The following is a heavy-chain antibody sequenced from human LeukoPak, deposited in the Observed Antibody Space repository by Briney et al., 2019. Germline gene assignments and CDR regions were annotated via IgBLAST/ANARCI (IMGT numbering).Heavy chain of an antibody. CDR3: ARGFRYCSSTSCYVSGWFDP. J-gene: IGHJ5*02. V-gene: IGHV4-34*01. Sequence: SETLSLTCAVYGGSFSGYYWSWIRQPPGKGLEWIGEINHSRSTNYNPSLKSRVTISVDTSKNQFSLKLNSVTAADTAVYYCARGFRYCSSTSCYVSGWFDPWGQGTLVTVSS. CDR2: INHSRST. CDR1: GGSFSGYY. D-gene: IGHD2-2*01.